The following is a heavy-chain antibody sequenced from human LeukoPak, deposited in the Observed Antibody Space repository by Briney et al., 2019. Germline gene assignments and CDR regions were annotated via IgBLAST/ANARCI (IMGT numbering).Heavy chain of an antibody. D-gene: IGHD3-22*01. V-gene: IGHV1-18*01. CDR1: GYTFTSYG. CDR2: ISAYNGNT. J-gene: IGHJ4*02. Sequence: ASVKVSCKASGYTFTSYGSSWVRQAPGQGLEWMGWISAYNGNTNYAQKLQGRVTMTTDTSTSTAYMQLRRLRSDDTAVYYCARDPSTLVYYDGSGSQLLQYWGQGTLVTVSS. CDR3: ARDPSTLVYYDGSGSQLLQY.